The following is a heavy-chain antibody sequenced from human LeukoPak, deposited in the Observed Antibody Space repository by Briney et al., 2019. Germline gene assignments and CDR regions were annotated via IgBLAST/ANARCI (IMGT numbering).Heavy chain of an antibody. Sequence: PGGSLRLSCAASGFTFSSYGMSWVRQAPGKGLEWVSAISSSGGRTDNADSVKGRFTISRDNSKNTLYLQMNSLRAEDTAVYYCAKDDGWELLGYYFDYWGQGTLVTVSS. D-gene: IGHD1-26*01. J-gene: IGHJ4*02. CDR2: ISSSGGRT. CDR3: AKDDGWELLGYYFDY. V-gene: IGHV3-23*01. CDR1: GFTFSSYG.